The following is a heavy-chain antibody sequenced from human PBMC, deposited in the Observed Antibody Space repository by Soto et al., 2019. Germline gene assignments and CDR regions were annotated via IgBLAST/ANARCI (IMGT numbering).Heavy chain of an antibody. Sequence: SETLSLTCTVSGGSISSYYWTWIRQSPGKGLEWVGYVSYTGSTNYNPSLKSRVTISTDTSKNQFSLKLSSVTAADTAMYFCARHQKGLLSWFDPWGQGALVTVSS. CDR1: GGSISSYY. CDR2: VSYTGST. D-gene: IGHD1-26*01. CDR3: ARHQKGLLSWFDP. V-gene: IGHV4-59*08. J-gene: IGHJ5*02.